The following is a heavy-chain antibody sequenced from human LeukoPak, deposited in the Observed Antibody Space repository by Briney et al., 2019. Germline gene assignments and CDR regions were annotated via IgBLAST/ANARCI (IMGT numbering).Heavy chain of an antibody. V-gene: IGHV4-39*01. Sequence: PSETLSLTFTVSGGSISSNGYYWGWLRQPPGKGLEWIGSFYYTGSTFYSPSLKSRVTISVDTSKNQFSLKLSSVTAADTAVYYCARRSGTYHAFDIWGQGTMVTVSS. CDR3: ARRSGTYHAFDI. J-gene: IGHJ3*02. CDR2: FYYTGST. D-gene: IGHD1-26*01. CDR1: GGSISSNGYY.